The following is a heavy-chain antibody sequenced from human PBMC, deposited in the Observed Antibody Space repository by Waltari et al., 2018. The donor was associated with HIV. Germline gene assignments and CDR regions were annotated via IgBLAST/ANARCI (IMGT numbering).Heavy chain of an antibody. CDR1: GGSISSYY. CDR3: ARSWGHDYSKGYFDL. Sequence: QVQLQESGPGLVKPSETLSLTCTVSGGSISSYYWSWIRQPPGKGLEWIGYIYYSGSTNYNPSLKSRVTISVDTSKNQFSLKLSSVTAADTAVYYCARSWGHDYSKGYFDLWGRGTLVTVSS. D-gene: IGHD4-4*01. J-gene: IGHJ2*01. V-gene: IGHV4-59*01. CDR2: IYYSGST.